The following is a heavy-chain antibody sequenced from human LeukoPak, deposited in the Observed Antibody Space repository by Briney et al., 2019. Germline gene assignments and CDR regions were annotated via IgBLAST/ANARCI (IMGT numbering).Heavy chain of an antibody. V-gene: IGHV3-7*01. CDR3: ARVAVSGPTGWFDS. D-gene: IGHD2-8*02. CDR2: VQHIGGET. J-gene: IGHJ5*01. CDR1: GFTFSNSW. Sequence: GGSLRLSCAGSGFTFSNSWMGWVRQAPGKGLEWVANVQHIGGETYYVDSVKGRFTISRDNVDNVVYLEMNSLGAEDTATYYCARVAVSGPTGWFDSWGQGTLVIVSS.